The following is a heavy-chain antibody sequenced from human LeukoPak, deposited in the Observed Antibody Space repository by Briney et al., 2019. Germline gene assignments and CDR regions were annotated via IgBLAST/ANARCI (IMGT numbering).Heavy chain of an antibody. V-gene: IGHV4-39*07. CDR1: GGSISSSSYY. D-gene: IGHD1-26*01. J-gene: IGHJ4*02. Sequence: SETLSLTCTVSGGSISSSSYYWGWIRQPPGKGLEWVGSIYYSGSTYYNPSLKSRVTISVDTSKNQFSLKLSSVTAADTAVYYCARKCFSGSYYFDYWGQGTLVTVSS. CDR2: IYYSGST. CDR3: ARKCFSGSYYFDY.